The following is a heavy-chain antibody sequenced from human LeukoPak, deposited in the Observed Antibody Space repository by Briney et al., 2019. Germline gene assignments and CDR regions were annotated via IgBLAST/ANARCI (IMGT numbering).Heavy chain of an antibody. CDR1: GFTFDDYA. J-gene: IGHJ4*02. D-gene: IGHD3-22*01. V-gene: IGHV3-9*01. Sequence: PGGSLRLSCAASGFTFDDYAMHWVRQAPGKGLEWVSGISWDSGSVDSADSVKGRFTISRDNARNSLYLQMNSLRAEDTALYYCAIGNSYDSSGLPFDYWGQGTLVTVSS. CDR3: AIGNSYDSSGLPFDY. CDR2: ISWDSGSV.